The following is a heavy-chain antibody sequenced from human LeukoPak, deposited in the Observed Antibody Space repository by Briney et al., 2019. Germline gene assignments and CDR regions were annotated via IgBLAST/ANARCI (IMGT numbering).Heavy chain of an antibody. V-gene: IGHV3-9*01. J-gene: IGHJ4*02. CDR1: GFTFDDYA. CDR3: AKDFGSS. D-gene: IGHD6-13*01. CDR2: ISWNSGSI. Sequence: PGRSLRLSCAASGFTFDDYAMHWVRQAPGKGLEWASGISWNSGSIGYADSVKGRFTISRDNAKNSLYLQMNSLRAEDTALYYCAKDFGSSWGQGTLVTVSS.